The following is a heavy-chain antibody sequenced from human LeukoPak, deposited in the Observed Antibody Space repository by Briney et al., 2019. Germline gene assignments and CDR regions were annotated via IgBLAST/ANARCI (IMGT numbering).Heavy chain of an antibody. CDR1: GYTFTGYY. CDR2: TNPNSGGT. Sequence: ASVKVSCKASGYTFTGYYMHWVRQAPGQGLEWMGWTNPNSGGTNYAQKFQGRVTMTRDTSISTAYMELSRLRSDDTAVYYCARATIVVVVAATFALDYWGQGTLVTVSS. CDR3: ARATIVVVVAATFALDY. V-gene: IGHV1-2*02. D-gene: IGHD2-15*01. J-gene: IGHJ4*02.